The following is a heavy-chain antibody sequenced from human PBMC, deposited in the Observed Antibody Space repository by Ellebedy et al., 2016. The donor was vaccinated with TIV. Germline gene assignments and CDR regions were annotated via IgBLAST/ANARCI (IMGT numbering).Heavy chain of an antibody. CDR2: CSIHESGS. V-gene: IGHV3-74*03. Sequence: GGSLRLSCAVSGFTFSNYLMHWVRQAPGKGLEWVSRCSIHESGSSYADSVRGRFTSSRDNAKNALYLQMNSLRAEDTAVYYCANHIATPGTYYYYHYGMDVWGQGTTVTVSS. D-gene: IGHD6-13*01. CDR3: ANHIATPGTYYYYHYGMDV. J-gene: IGHJ6*02. CDR1: GFTFSNYL.